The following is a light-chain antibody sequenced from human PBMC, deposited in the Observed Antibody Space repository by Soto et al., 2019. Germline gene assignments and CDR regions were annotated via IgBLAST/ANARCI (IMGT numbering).Light chain of an antibody. CDR1: QGIRND. Sequence: IQMTQSPSSLSASVGARVPITCRASQGIRNDLGWYQQKPGKAPKLLIYAASTLQSGVPSRFSGSGSGTDFTLTISDVQPEDFALYYRHQRQSWPRTFGQGTKVDIK. J-gene: IGKJ1*01. CDR2: AAS. V-gene: IGKV1-17*02. CDR3: HQRQSWPRT.